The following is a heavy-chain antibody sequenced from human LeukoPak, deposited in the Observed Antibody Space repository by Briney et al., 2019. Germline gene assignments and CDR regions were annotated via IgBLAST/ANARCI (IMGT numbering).Heavy chain of an antibody. CDR1: GYTFTGYY. V-gene: IGHV1-2*04. D-gene: IGHD6-19*01. J-gene: IGHJ4*02. Sequence: ASVTVSCKASGYTFTGYYIHWVRQAPGQGLEWMGWINPNSGGTNYAQNFQGWVTMARDTSISTAYMELSRLRSDDTAVYYCARVGGGEQRLGTVAGTRGHLDYWGQGTLVTVSS. CDR2: INPNSGGT. CDR3: ARVGGGEQRLGTVAGTRGHLDY.